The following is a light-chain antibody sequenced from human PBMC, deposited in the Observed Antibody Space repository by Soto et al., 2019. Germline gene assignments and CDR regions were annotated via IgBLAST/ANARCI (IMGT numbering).Light chain of an antibody. CDR2: RAS. CDR3: QQYNDWPRT. Sequence: EIVMTQSPATLSVSPGERATLSCRASQNIDSNLVWYQQKPGQSPRLLIFRASTRATAIPARFSGSGSGTEFTLTISSLQSEDFAVYYCQQYNDWPRTFGQGTKVEIK. J-gene: IGKJ1*01. V-gene: IGKV3-15*01. CDR1: QNIDSN.